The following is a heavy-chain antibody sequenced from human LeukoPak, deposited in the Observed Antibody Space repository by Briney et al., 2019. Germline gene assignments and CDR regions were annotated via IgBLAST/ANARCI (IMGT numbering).Heavy chain of an antibody. CDR1: GFTFTSYG. D-gene: IGHD4-11*01. CDR3: AKDIERGFDYTNSLDY. CDR2: IWSDGTNK. V-gene: IGHV3-33*06. Sequence: GGSLRLSCAASGFTFTSYGMHWVRQAPGKGLEWVAVIWSDGTNKYYADSVRGRFAISRDDSKNMVYLQMNSLRVEDTAVYYCAKDIERGFDYTNSLDYWGQGTLVTVSS. J-gene: IGHJ4*02.